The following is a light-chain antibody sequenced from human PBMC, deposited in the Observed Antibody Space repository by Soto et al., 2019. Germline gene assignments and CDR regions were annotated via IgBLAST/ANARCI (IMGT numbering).Light chain of an antibody. CDR1: SSDVGIYNL. V-gene: IGLV2-23*02. CDR3: CSYAGSSSVL. Sequence: QSVLTQPASVSGSPGQSITISCTGTSSDVGIYNLVSWYQQHPGKAPKLMIYEVSKRPSGVSNRFSSSKSGNTASLTISGLQAEDEADYYCCSYAGSSSVLFGGGTKLTVL. J-gene: IGLJ2*01. CDR2: EVS.